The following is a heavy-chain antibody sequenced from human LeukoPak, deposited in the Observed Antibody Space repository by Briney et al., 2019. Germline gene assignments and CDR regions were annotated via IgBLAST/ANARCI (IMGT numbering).Heavy chain of an antibody. Sequence: SEILSLTCTVSGGSISSYYWSWIRQPPGKGLEWIGYIYYSGSTNYNPSLKSRVTISVDTSKNQFSLKLSSVTAADTAVYYCARSVVTAVFDYWGQGTLVTVSS. V-gene: IGHV4-59*01. CDR2: IYYSGST. CDR3: ARSVVTAVFDY. CDR1: GGSISSYY. J-gene: IGHJ4*02. D-gene: IGHD2-21*02.